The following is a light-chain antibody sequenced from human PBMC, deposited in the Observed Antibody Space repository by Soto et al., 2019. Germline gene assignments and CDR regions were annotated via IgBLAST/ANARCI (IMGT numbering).Light chain of an antibody. CDR1: QSIGSW. V-gene: IGKV1-5*01. CDR2: DAS. Sequence: DIQMTQSPSTLSASIVDRVTITCVASQSIGSWLAWYQQKPGKAPKLLIYDASSLQSGVPSRFSGSGSGTEFTLTISSLQPDDFATYYCQPFKSYSLTFGGGTKVDIK. CDR3: QPFKSYSLT. J-gene: IGKJ4*01.